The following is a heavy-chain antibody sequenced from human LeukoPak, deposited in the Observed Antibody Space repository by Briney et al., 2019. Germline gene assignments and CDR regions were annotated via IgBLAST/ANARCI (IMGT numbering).Heavy chain of an antibody. Sequence: PGGSLRLSCAASGFTFDDYGMSWVRQAPGKGLEWVSGINWNGAGTGYADSVKGRLTISRDNAKNSLYLQMNSLRAEDTALYYCARDCSYGAFDYWGQGALVTVSS. J-gene: IGHJ4*02. CDR1: GFTFDDYG. V-gene: IGHV3-20*04. CDR2: INWNGAGT. D-gene: IGHD5-18*01. CDR3: ARDCSYGAFDY.